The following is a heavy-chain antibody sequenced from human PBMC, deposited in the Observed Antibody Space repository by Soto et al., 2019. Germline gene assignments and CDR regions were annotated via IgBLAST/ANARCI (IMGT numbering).Heavy chain of an antibody. V-gene: IGHV3-33*01. CDR3: ATIRITYYDYIWGSYRQPYDAFDI. Sequence: GGSLRLSCAASGFTFSSYGMHWVRQAPGKGLEWVAVIWYDGSNKYYADSVKGRFTISRDNSKNTLDLQMNSLRAEDTAVYYCATIRITYYDYIWGSYRQPYDAFDIWGQGTMVTVSS. CDR1: GFTFSSYG. J-gene: IGHJ3*02. CDR2: IWYDGSNK. D-gene: IGHD3-16*02.